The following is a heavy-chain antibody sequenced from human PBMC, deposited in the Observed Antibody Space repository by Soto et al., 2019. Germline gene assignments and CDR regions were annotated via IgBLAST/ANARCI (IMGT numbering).Heavy chain of an antibody. J-gene: IGHJ4*02. Sequence: EVQLVESGGALVQPGGSLRLSCAASGFTLRSHSMNWVRRAPGKGLEWVSYIGGSGTTIDYADSVKGRFTISRDNAKNSVFLQMHSLRAEDTAVYYCARDPPYSTSSGYFDHWGQGTLVTVSS. CDR2: IGGSGTTI. V-gene: IGHV3-48*01. CDR3: ARDPPYSTSSGYFDH. CDR1: GFTLRSHS. D-gene: IGHD6-6*01.